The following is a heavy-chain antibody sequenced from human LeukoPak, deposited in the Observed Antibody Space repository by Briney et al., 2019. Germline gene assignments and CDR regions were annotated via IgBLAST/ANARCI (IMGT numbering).Heavy chain of an antibody. CDR2: TSGSGRST. J-gene: IGHJ5*02. V-gene: IGHV3-23*01. CDR3: VKLGSGELFDLTWFDP. CDR1: GFTFRSYA. Sequence: GGSLRLSCAASGFTFRSYAMSWVRQAPGKGLEWVSGTSGSGRSTNYAAPVKGRFIISRDNSKNMLYLQMNSLRAEDTAVYYCVKLGSGELFDLTWFDPWGQGTLVTVSS. D-gene: IGHD3-10*01.